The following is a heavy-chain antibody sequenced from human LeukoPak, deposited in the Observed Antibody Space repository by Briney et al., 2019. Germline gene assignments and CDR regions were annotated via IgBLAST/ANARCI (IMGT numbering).Heavy chain of an antibody. Sequence: PSETLSLTCTVSGGSISSYYWSWIRQPPGKGLEWIGYIYYSGSTNYNPSLKSRVTISVDTSKNQFSLKLSSVTAADTAVYYCALWFGEFYGMDVWGQGTTVTVSS. V-gene: IGHV4-59*01. CDR1: GGSISSYY. CDR3: ALWFGEFYGMDV. J-gene: IGHJ6*02. D-gene: IGHD3-10*01. CDR2: IYYSGST.